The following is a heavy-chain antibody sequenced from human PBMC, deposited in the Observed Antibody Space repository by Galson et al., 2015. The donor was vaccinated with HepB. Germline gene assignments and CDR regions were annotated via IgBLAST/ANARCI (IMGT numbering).Heavy chain of an antibody. Sequence: PALVKPTQTLTLTCTVSGFSLSTNGVGVGWIRQPPGQALEWLVLIFWDGDARYSPSLKSRLTITKDTSKNQVVLTMTNMAPVDTATYYCAHRRVGDTTSFVYWGLGTLVTVSS. V-gene: IGHV2-5*02. CDR3: AHRRVGDTTSFVY. D-gene: IGHD1-26*01. J-gene: IGHJ4*02. CDR1: GFSLSTNGVG. CDR2: IFWDGDA.